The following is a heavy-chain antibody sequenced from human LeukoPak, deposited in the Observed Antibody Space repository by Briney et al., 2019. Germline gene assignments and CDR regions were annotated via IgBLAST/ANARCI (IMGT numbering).Heavy chain of an antibody. D-gene: IGHD4-17*01. V-gene: IGHV4-34*01. J-gene: IGHJ5*02. CDR2: INHSGST. CDR3: AIGYGDYFNWFHP. CDR1: GGSFSGYY. Sequence: PSETLSLTCAVYGGSFSGYYWSWIRQPPGKGLEWIGEINHSGSTNYNPSLKSRVTISVDKSKNQISLRLTSVTAADTAVYYCAIGYGDYFNWFHPWGQGTLVTVSS.